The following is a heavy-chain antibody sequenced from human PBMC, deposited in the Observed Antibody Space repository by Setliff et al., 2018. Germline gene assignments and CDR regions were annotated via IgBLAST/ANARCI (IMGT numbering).Heavy chain of an antibody. CDR3: ARVELRRAAAGFNYFDP. CDR2: IIPMFGTT. V-gene: IGHV1-69*13. Sequence: ASVKVSCKASGGIFSTYSFSWVRQAPGQGLEWMGGIIPMFGTTNYAQSFQGRLAITADESTSTAYMELRSLRSDDTAVYYCARVELRRAAAGFNYFDPWGQGTPVTVSS. J-gene: IGHJ5*02. D-gene: IGHD6-13*01. CDR1: GGIFSTYS.